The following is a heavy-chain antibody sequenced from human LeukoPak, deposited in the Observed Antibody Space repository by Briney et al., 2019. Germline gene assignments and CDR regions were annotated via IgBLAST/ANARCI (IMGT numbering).Heavy chain of an antibody. J-gene: IGHJ4*02. CDR1: GVSITTHY. CDR2: MTDSETT. D-gene: IGHD5-18*01. Sequence: PSETLSLTCTVSGVSITTHYWSWLRQPPGKELEWIAYMTDSETTKNNPSLKSRITLSADTSKNQFSLSLSSVTEADTAVYFCATTKSGYPFGYFDFWGQGILVTVSS. V-gene: IGHV4-59*11. CDR3: ATTKSGYPFGYFDF.